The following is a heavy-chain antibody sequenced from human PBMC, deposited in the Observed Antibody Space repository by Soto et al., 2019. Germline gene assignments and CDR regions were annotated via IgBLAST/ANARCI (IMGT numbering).Heavy chain of an antibody. V-gene: IGHV3-48*02. J-gene: IGHJ4*02. CDR3: AREDILGVRSFDY. CDR2: ISSGSKTI. Sequence: EVQLVESGGGLVQWGGSLRLSCAASGFTFSGYSVNWVRQAPGKGLEWVSYISSGSKTIYYAESVKGRFTVSRDNARNSQYLQMNILRDEDTAVYYCAREDILGVRSFDYWGQGTLVTVSS. CDR1: GFTFSGYS. D-gene: IGHD3-9*01.